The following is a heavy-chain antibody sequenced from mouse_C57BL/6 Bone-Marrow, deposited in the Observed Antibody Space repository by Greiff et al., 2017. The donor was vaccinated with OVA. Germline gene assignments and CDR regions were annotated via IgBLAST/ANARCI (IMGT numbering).Heavy chain of an antibody. Sequence: QQSCKASGYTFTSYWMHWVKQRPGRGLEWIGRIDPNSGGTKYNEKFKSKATLTVDKPSSTAYMQLSSLTSEDSAVYYCAREDGNYRYAMDYWGQGTSVTVSS. J-gene: IGHJ4*01. CDR2: IDPNSGGT. CDR1: GYTFTSYW. D-gene: IGHD2-1*01. CDR3: AREDGNYRYAMDY. V-gene: IGHV1-72*01.